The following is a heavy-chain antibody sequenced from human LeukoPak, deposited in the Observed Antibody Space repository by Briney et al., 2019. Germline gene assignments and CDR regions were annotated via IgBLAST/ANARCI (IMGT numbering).Heavy chain of an antibody. CDR2: INPNSGGT. V-gene: IGHV1-2*02. CDR1: GYTFTGYY. J-gene: IGHJ5*02. CDR3: AREHGYYGSGDQANWFDP. D-gene: IGHD3-10*01. Sequence: ASVKVSCKASGYTFTGYYMHWVRQAPGQGLEWMGWINPNSGGTNYAQKFQGRVTMTRDTSISTAYMELSRRRSDDTAVYYCAREHGYYGSGDQANWFDPWGQGTLVTVSS.